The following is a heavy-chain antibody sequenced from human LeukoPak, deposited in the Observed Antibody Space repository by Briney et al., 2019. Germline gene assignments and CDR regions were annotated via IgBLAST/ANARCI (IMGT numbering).Heavy chain of an antibody. CDR2: ISSPSSTI. CDR3: AGVHTVVTPFDS. Sequence: GSLRLSCAASGFTFSSYSMNWVRQAPGKGLEWVSYISSPSSTIYYADSVKGRFTISRDNAKSSLYLQMNSLRAEDTAVYYCAGVHTVVTPFDSWGQGTLVTVSS. V-gene: IGHV3-48*01. CDR1: GFTFSSYS. J-gene: IGHJ4*02. D-gene: IGHD4-23*01.